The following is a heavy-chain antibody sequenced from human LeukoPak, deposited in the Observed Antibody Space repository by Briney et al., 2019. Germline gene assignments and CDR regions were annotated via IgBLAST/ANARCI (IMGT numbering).Heavy chain of an antibody. V-gene: IGHV3-30*18. CDR1: GFSFISYG. CDR2: ISDDGRNK. CDR3: AKRPSDYGDYVTYFDY. J-gene: IGHJ4*02. D-gene: IGHD4-17*01. Sequence: GGSLRLSWAASGFSFISYGMHWVRQAPGKGLEWVGVISDDGRNKKYADSVKGRFTISRDNSKDALYLQMNSLRDEDTAVYYCAKRPSDYGDYVTYFDYWGQGTLVTVSS.